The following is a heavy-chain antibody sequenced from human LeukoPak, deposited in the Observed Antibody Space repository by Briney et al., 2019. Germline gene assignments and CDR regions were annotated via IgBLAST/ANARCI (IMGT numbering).Heavy chain of an antibody. Sequence: SSETLSLTCSVSGGFNTHYYWSWIRQPPGKGLEWIGYIYHSGSTKYNPSLKSRVTISVDTSKNHFSLKLSSVTAADTAVYYCARGQWLPVFDFWGQGTLVTVSS. D-gene: IGHD3-22*01. V-gene: IGHV4-59*01. CDR2: IYHSGST. CDR3: ARGQWLPVFDF. J-gene: IGHJ4*02. CDR1: GGFNTHYY.